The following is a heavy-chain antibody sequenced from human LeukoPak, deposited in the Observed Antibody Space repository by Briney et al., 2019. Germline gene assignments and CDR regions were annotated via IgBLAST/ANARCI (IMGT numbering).Heavy chain of an antibody. Sequence: PGGSLRLSCAASGFTFSSYNMNWVRQAPGKGLEWVSSISTSSTYIYYTDSVKGRFTMSRDNAKNSLYLQMNSLRAEDTAVYYCASKGYSYGLGNWFDPWGQGTLVTVSS. CDR1: GFTFSSYN. CDR3: ASKGYSYGLGNWFDP. CDR2: ISTSSTYI. V-gene: IGHV3-21*01. J-gene: IGHJ5*02. D-gene: IGHD5-18*01.